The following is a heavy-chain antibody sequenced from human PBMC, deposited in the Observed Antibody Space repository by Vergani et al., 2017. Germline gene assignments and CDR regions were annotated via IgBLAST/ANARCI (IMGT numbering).Heavy chain of an antibody. Sequence: QVQLVQSGAEVKKPGSSVKVSCKASGGTFSSYAISWVRQAPGQGLEWMGGIIPIFGTANYAQKFQGRVTITADESTSTAYMELSSLRSEDTAVYYCAGLKIIAVAGTKYYYGMDVWGQGTTVTVSS. CDR1: GGTFSSYA. J-gene: IGHJ6*02. V-gene: IGHV1-69*01. D-gene: IGHD6-19*01. CDR2: IIPIFGTA. CDR3: AGLKIIAVAGTKYYYGMDV.